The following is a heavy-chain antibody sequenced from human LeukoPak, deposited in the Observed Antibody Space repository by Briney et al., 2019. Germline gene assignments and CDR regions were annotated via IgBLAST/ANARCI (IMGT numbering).Heavy chain of an antibody. CDR2: IYIDGTT. V-gene: IGHV3-53*01. CDR1: GFIVSHNY. Sequence: QPGGSLRLSCAASGFIVSHNYMTWVRQAPGKGLERISVIYIDGTTYYADSVKGRFTISRDQANNTLYLQMNTLRDEDTAVYYCARRPRYSFYWGQGTLVSVSS. J-gene: IGHJ4*02. D-gene: IGHD6-13*01. CDR3: ARRPRYSFY.